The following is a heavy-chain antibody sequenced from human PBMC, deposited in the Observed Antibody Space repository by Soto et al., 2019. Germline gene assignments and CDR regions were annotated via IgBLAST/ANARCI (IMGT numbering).Heavy chain of an antibody. D-gene: IGHD3-10*01. Sequence: QVQLVQSGAEEKKPGASVKVSCKASGYTFTSYAMHWVRQAPGQRLEWMGWINAGNGNTKYSQKFQGRVTITRDTSASTAYMELSSLRSEDTAVYYCARDPPYYYGSGLSPYYYGMDVWGQGTTVTVSS. CDR2: INAGNGNT. J-gene: IGHJ6*02. V-gene: IGHV1-3*05. CDR3: ARDPPYYYGSGLSPYYYGMDV. CDR1: GYTFTSYA.